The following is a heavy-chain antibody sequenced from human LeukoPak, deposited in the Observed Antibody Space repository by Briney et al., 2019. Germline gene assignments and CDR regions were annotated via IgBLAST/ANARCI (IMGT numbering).Heavy chain of an antibody. V-gene: IGHV4-34*01. CDR2: INHSGTT. CDR3: ARGIAVAGGDY. CDR1: GGSFSGYY. D-gene: IGHD6-19*01. J-gene: IGHJ4*02. Sequence: PSETLSLTCVVYGGSFSGYYWSWIRQPPGKGLEWIGEINHSGTTNYNPSLKSRVTISVDTSKNQFSPKLSSVTAADTAVYYCARGIAVAGGDYWGQGTLVTVSS.